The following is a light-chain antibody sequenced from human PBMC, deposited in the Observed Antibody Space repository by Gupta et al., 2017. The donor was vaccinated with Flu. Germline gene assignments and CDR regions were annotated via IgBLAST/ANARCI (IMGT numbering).Light chain of an antibody. Sequence: GTLSLSPGERATLSCRASQSISSGYLAWYQQKPGQAPRLLIFRASSRVTGIPDRFSGSGSGTDFTLTISRLEPEDFAVYYCQQYGSSPETFGQGTKVEIK. CDR3: QQYGSSPET. CDR2: RAS. V-gene: IGKV3-20*01. J-gene: IGKJ1*01. CDR1: QSISSGY.